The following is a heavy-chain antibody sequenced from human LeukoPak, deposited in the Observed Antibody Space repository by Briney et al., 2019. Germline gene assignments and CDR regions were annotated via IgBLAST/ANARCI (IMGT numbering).Heavy chain of an antibody. CDR3: ATMFD. D-gene: IGHD3-10*02. Sequence: GGSLRLSCAASGFTFSDYWMTWVRQAPGKGLEWVANIKHDASEQYYVDSVKGRFIISRDNAKNSLYLQLNSLRAEDTAVYYCATMFDWGQGTLVTVSS. V-gene: IGHV3-7*01. J-gene: IGHJ4*01. CDR2: IKHDASEQ. CDR1: GFTFSDYW.